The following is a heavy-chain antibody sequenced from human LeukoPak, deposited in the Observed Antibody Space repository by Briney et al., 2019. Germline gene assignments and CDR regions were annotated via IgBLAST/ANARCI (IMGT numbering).Heavy chain of an antibody. Sequence: GGSLRLSCAASGFTFSSYAMSWVRPAPGKGLEWVSAISDSGGRTYYADSVKGRFTISRDNSKNTLYLQMNSLRAEDMAVYYCAKERIRTTAFDYWGQGTLVTVSS. J-gene: IGHJ4*02. D-gene: IGHD4-17*01. V-gene: IGHV3-23*01. CDR1: GFTFSSYA. CDR3: AKERIRTTAFDY. CDR2: ISDSGGRT.